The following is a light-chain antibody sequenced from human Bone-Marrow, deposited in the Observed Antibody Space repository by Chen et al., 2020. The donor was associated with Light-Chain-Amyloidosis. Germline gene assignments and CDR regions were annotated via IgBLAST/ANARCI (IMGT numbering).Light chain of an antibody. V-gene: IGLV1-47*01. CDR3: AAWDDSLSGWV. J-gene: IGLJ3*02. Sequence: QSVLTQPPSASGTPGQRVSISCSGSSSNIGPNYVFWYPHLPGSAPKLLIYRNNQWPSGVPDRFSGSKSGTSASLAINGLRSEDEADYYCAAWDDSLSGWVFGGGTRLTVL. CDR1: SSNIGPNY. CDR2: RNN.